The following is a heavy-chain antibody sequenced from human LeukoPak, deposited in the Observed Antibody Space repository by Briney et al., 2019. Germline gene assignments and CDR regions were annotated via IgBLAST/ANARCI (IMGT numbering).Heavy chain of an antibody. CDR1: GYTFTSYG. V-gene: IGHV1-18*01. Sequence: ASVKVSCKASGYTFTSYGIIWVRQAPGQGLEWMGWISAYNGNTNYAQKLQGRVTMTTDTSTSTAYMELRSLRSDDTAVYYCAREMYSSARGYFQHWGQGTLVTVSS. CDR3: AREMYSSARGYFQH. CDR2: ISAYNGNT. D-gene: IGHD6-19*01. J-gene: IGHJ1*01.